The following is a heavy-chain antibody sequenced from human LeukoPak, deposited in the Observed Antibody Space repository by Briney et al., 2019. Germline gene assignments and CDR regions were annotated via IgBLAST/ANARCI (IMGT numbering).Heavy chain of an antibody. CDR1: GFTVSNKY. CDR3: AKDNVKVTTIRRVPHYMDV. CDR2: IYSDGRT. V-gene: IGHV3-53*05. J-gene: IGHJ6*03. Sequence: PGGSLRLSCAASGFTVSNKYMTWVRQAPGKGLEWVSLIYSDGRTYYADSVKGRCTISRDNSKNTLYLQMNSLRAEDTAVHYCAKDNVKVTTIRRVPHYMDVWGKGTTVTISS. D-gene: IGHD5-12*01.